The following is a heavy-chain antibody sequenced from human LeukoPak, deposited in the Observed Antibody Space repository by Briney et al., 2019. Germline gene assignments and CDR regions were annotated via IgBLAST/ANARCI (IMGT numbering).Heavy chain of an antibody. V-gene: IGHV3-30*03. CDR3: ARDVGSWYGEGFDY. CDR2: ISYDGSNK. Sequence: GRSLRLSCAASGFTFSSYGMHWVRQAPGKGLEWVAVISYDGSNKYYADSVKGRFTISRDNSKNTLYLQMNSLRAEDTAVYYCARDVGSWYGEGFDYWGQGTLVTVSS. D-gene: IGHD6-13*01. CDR1: GFTFSSYG. J-gene: IGHJ4*02.